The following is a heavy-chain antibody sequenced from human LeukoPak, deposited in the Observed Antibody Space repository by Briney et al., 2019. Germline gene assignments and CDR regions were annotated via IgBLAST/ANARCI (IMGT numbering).Heavy chain of an antibody. J-gene: IGHJ4*02. CDR2: ISSSGSTI. Sequence: GGSLRLSCAAFGFTFSSYEMNWVRQAPGKGLEWVSYISSSGSTIYYADSVKGRFTISRDNAKNSLYLQMNSLRAEDTAVYYCAELGITMIGGVWGQGTLVTVSS. D-gene: IGHD3-10*02. V-gene: IGHV3-48*03. CDR3: AELGITMIGGV. CDR1: GFTFSSYE.